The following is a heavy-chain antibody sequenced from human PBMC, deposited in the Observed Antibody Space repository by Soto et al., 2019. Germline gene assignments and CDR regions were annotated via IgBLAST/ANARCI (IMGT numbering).Heavy chain of an antibody. CDR2: IYYSGST. CDR3: ARHSLVDIVVVPAATMGYYYYMDV. J-gene: IGHJ6*03. CDR1: GGSISSSSYY. D-gene: IGHD2-2*03. Sequence: QLQLQESGPGLVKPSETLSLTCTVSGGSISSSSYYWGWIRQPPGKGLEWIGSIYYSGSTYYNPSLKSRVTISVDTSKNQFSLELSSVTAADTAVYYCARHSLVDIVVVPAATMGYYYYMDVWGKGTTVTVSS. V-gene: IGHV4-39*01.